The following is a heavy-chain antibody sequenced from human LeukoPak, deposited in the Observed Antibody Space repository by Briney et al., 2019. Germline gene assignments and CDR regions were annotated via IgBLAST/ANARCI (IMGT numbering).Heavy chain of an antibody. D-gene: IGHD3-22*01. CDR2: INHSGST. V-gene: IGHV4-34*01. CDR3: ARLYYYDSNFDY. J-gene: IGHJ4*02. Sequence: SETLSLTCAVYGGSFSGYYWSWIRQPPGKGLEWIGEINHSGSTNYNPSLKSRVTISLDTYKNQFSLKLSAVTAADTAVYYCARLYYYDSNFDYWGQGTLVTVSS. CDR1: GGSFSGYY.